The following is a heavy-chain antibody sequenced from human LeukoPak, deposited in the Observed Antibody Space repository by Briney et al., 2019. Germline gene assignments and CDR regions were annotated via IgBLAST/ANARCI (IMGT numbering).Heavy chain of an antibody. CDR1: GYTFTSYY. J-gene: IGHJ4*02. CDR2: INPSGGSR. Sequence: ASVKVSCKASGYTFTSYYMHWVRQAPGQGLEWMGIINPSGGSRSYAQKFQGTVTMTMDMSTSTVYMELTSLRSEDTAVYYCARDAYGGFLDYWGQGTLVTVSS. D-gene: IGHD5-12*01. V-gene: IGHV1-46*01. CDR3: ARDAYGGFLDY.